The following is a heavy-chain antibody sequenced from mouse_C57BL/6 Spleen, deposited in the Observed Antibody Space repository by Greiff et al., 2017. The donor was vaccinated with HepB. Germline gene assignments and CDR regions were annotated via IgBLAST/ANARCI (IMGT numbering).Heavy chain of an antibody. V-gene: IGHV1-5*01. CDR1: GYTFTSYW. CDR2: IYPGNSDT. D-gene: IGHD2-4*01. J-gene: IGHJ1*03. CDR3: TRRSEYDYDVYWYFDV. Sequence: VQLKESGTVLARPGASVKMSCKTSGYTFTSYWMHWVKQRPGQGLEWIGAIYPGNSDTSYNQKFKGKAKLTAVTSASTAYMELSSLTNEDSAVYYCTRRSEYDYDVYWYFDVWGTGTTVTVSS.